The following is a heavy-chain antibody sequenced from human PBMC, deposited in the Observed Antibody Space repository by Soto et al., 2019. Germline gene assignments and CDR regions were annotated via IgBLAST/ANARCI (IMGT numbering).Heavy chain of an antibody. CDR1: GFTFSSYD. CDR3: AREEVVPAARFGPYYGMDV. CDR2: IGTAGDT. V-gene: IGHV3-13*01. D-gene: IGHD2-2*01. J-gene: IGHJ6*02. Sequence: GGSLRLSCAASGFTFSSYDMHWVRQATGKGLEWVSAIGTAGDTYYPGSVKGRFTISRENAKNSLYLQMNSLRAEDTAVYYCAREEVVPAARFGPYYGMDVWGQGTTVTVSS.